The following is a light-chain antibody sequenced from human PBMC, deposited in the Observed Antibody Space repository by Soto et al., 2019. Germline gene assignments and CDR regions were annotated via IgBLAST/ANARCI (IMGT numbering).Light chain of an antibody. Sequence: QSVLTQPASLSGCPGQSITISCTGTSSDIGGYNYVSWNQQHSGKAPRLMIYDVSIRPSGVSNRFSGSKSGNTASLTISGLQADDEADYYCSSYRSSSTLLYVFGTGTKVTVL. J-gene: IGLJ1*01. V-gene: IGLV2-14*01. CDR3: SSYRSSSTLLYV. CDR2: DVS. CDR1: SSDIGGYNY.